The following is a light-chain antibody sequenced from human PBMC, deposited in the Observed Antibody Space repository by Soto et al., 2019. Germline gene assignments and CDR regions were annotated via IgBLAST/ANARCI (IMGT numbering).Light chain of an antibody. CDR2: DVS. Sequence: QSALTQPASVSGSPGQSITISCTGTSSDVGGYNYVSWYQQHPGKAPKLMIYDVSNRPSGVSNRFSGSKSGNTASLTISGLQAEDEADYYCRSYSSRVFGGGTKLTVL. CDR1: SSDVGGYNY. CDR3: RSYSSRV. V-gene: IGLV2-14*01. J-gene: IGLJ2*01.